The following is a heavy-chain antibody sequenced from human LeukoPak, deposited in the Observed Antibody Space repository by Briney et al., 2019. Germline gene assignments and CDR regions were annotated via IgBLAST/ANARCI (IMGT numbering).Heavy chain of an antibody. D-gene: IGHD1-14*01. CDR3: ARSNQADDY. CDR1: GFTFSSYW. CDR2: INPGGSST. V-gene: IGHV3-74*01. Sequence: PGGSLRLSCAASGFTFSSYWMHWVRQVPGKGQVWVSRINPGGSSTAYADSVKGRFTISRDNAKNTLYLQMDSLRAEDTAIYYCARSNQADDYWGQGTLVTVSS. J-gene: IGHJ4*02.